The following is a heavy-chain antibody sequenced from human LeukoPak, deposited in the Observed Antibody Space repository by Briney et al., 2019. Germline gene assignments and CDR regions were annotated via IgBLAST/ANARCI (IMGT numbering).Heavy chain of an antibody. Sequence: PGGSLRLSCAASGFTFSSYSMIWARQAPGKGLEWVSSISSSSSYIYYADSVKGRFTISRDNAKNSLYLQMNSLRAEDTAVYYCARGGSLYYYYYMDAWGKGTTVTVSS. V-gene: IGHV3-21*01. D-gene: IGHD3-10*01. CDR3: ARGGSLYYYYYMDA. J-gene: IGHJ6*03. CDR1: GFTFSSYS. CDR2: ISSSSSYI.